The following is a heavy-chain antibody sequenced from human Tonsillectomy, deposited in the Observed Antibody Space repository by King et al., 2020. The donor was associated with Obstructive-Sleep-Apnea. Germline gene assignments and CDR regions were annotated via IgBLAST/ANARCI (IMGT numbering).Heavy chain of an antibody. Sequence: VQLVESGGGVVQPGRSLRLSCAASGFTFSSYGMHWVRQAPGKGLEWVAVIWYDGSNKYYADSVKGRFTISRDNSKNTLYLQMNSLRAEDTAVYYCARGDPEYYYDSSGPGDYWGQGTLVTVSS. CDR1: GFTFSSYG. J-gene: IGHJ4*02. V-gene: IGHV3-33*01. CDR2: IWYDGSNK. D-gene: IGHD3-22*01. CDR3: ARGDPEYYYDSSGPGDY.